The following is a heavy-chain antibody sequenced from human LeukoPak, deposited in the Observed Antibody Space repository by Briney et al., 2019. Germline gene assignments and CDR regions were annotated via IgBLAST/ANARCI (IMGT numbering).Heavy chain of an antibody. CDR3: RLLKTMIVEY. Sequence: ASVKASCKASGYTFTGYYMHWVRQAPGQGLEWMGWINPSSGGTNYAQKFQGRVTMTRDTSISTAYMELSRLRSDDTAVYYCRLLKTMIVEYWGQGTLVTVSS. V-gene: IGHV1-2*02. CDR2: INPSSGGT. D-gene: IGHD3-22*01. J-gene: IGHJ4*02. CDR1: GYTFTGYY.